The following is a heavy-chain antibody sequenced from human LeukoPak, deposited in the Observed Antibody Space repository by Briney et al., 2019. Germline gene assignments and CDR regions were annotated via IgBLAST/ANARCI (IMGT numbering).Heavy chain of an antibody. CDR3: ARNLDS. V-gene: IGHV3-74*01. J-gene: IGHJ5*01. CDR2: INSDGSST. CDR1: GFTFSSYW. Sequence: PGGSLRLSCAASGFTFSSYWMHWVRQAPGKGLVWVSQINSDGSSTAYADSVKGRFTISRDNAKKSLYLQMNSLRDEDTAVYYCARNLDSWGQGALVTVSS.